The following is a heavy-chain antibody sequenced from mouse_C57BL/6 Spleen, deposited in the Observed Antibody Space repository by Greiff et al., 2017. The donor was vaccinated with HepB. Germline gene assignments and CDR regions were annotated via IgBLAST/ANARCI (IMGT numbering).Heavy chain of an antibody. D-gene: IGHD2-2*01. Sequence: VQLQQSGAELVKPGASVKISCKASGYAFSSYWMNWVKQRPGKGLEWIGQIYPGDGDTNYNGKFKGKATLTADKSSSTAYMQLSSLTSEDSAVYFCARPSMLTQYDFDYWGQGTTLTVSS. CDR1: GYAFSSYW. CDR2: IYPGDGDT. J-gene: IGHJ2*01. CDR3: ARPSMLTQYDFDY. V-gene: IGHV1-80*01.